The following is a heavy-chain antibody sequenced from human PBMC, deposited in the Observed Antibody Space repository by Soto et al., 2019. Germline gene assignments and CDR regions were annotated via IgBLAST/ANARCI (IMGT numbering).Heavy chain of an antibody. D-gene: IGHD3-22*01. J-gene: IGHJ4*02. Sequence: SETLSLTCAVYGGSFSGYYWSWIRQPPGKGLEWIGEINHSGSTNYNPSLKSRVTISVDTSKNQFSLKLSSVTAADTAVYYCARGIIETYYYDSSGYYVFDYWGQGXLVTVSS. CDR2: INHSGST. CDR1: GGSFSGYY. V-gene: IGHV4-34*01. CDR3: ARGIIETYYYDSSGYYVFDY.